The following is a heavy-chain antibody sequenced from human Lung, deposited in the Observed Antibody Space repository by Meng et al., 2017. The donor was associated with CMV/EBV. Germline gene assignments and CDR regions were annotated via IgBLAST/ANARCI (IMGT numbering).Heavy chain of an antibody. V-gene: IGHV4-30-4*08. J-gene: IGHJ4*02. D-gene: IGHD2-2*01. CDR3: ARGPSRPHVNY. Sequence: SETLSLXCTVSGGSLNSGNYYWNWIRQPPGKGLEWIGYIFYSGSPYYNPSLESRVTISVDTSKNQFSLRLTSVTAADTAIYYCARGPSRPHVNYWGQGTLVTVSS. CDR1: GGSLNSGNYY. CDR2: IFYSGSP.